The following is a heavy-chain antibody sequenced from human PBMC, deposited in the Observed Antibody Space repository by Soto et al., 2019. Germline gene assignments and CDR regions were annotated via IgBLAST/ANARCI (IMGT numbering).Heavy chain of an antibody. J-gene: IGHJ6*02. Sequence: QVQLQESGPGLVKPSETLSLTCTVSGDSVSSSDYYWMWIRQPPGKGLEWLGYISYSGGTNHNPPPKSRVALAGDAAKNPFSLKRSSVIAADRAVYYCARAYYYRSGRGRSMDVWGQGITVTVSS. CDR3: ARAYYYRSGRGRSMDV. V-gene: IGHV4-61*08. D-gene: IGHD3-10*01. CDR1: GDSVSSSDYY. CDR2: ISYSGGT.